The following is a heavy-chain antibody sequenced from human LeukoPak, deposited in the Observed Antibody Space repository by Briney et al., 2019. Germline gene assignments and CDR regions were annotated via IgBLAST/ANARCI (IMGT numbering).Heavy chain of an antibody. V-gene: IGHV3-74*03. CDR3: ARTVTDAFDI. Sequence: PGGSLRLSCAASGFTVSMYWMHWVRQAPGKGLVWVSRIDSDVSSTTYADSVKGRFIISRDNAKNTLYLQMNSLRAEDTAVYYCARTVTDAFDIWGQGTMVTVSS. CDR2: IDSDVSST. CDR1: GFTVSMYW. D-gene: IGHD3-16*02. J-gene: IGHJ3*02.